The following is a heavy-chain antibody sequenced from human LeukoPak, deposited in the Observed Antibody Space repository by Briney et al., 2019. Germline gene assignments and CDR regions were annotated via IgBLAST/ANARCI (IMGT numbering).Heavy chain of an antibody. D-gene: IGHD5-18*01. CDR3: ARQHTARFAY. V-gene: IGHV3-48*02. J-gene: IGHJ4*02. Sequence: GGSLRPSCAASGFTFGAYGMNWVRQAPGKGLEWVSYISSSSTNIYYADSVEGRFTISRDNGKNSLYLQMNSLRDEDTAIYYCARQHTARFAYWGQGTLVTVSS. CDR1: GFTFGAYG. CDR2: ISSSSTNI.